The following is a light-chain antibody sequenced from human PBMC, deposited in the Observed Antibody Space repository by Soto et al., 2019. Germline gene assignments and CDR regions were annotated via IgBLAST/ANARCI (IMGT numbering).Light chain of an antibody. CDR2: DIS. CDR1: QIVSNV. Sequence: DIQMPQSPSTLSASVGDRVSITCRASQIVSNVLAWFQQRPGEGPKLLIYDISSLGSGVPSRFSGSGSATGTEFTLTISSLQPDDLATYYCQQYYSNPWTFGQGTKVDIK. J-gene: IGKJ1*01. CDR3: QQYYSNPWT. V-gene: IGKV1-5*01.